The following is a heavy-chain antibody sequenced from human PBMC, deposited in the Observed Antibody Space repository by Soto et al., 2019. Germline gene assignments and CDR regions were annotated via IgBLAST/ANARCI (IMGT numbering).Heavy chain of an antibody. CDR1: GGSVSGYY. Sequence: PSETLSLTCAVYGGSVSGYYWSWIRQPPGKGLEWIGEINHSGSTNYNPSLKSRVTISVDTSKNQFSLKLSSVTAADTAVYYCARGASIRYPGSNWFDPWGQGTLVTVSS. J-gene: IGHJ5*02. CDR3: ARGASIRYPGSNWFDP. D-gene: IGHD3-9*01. CDR2: INHSGST. V-gene: IGHV4-34*01.